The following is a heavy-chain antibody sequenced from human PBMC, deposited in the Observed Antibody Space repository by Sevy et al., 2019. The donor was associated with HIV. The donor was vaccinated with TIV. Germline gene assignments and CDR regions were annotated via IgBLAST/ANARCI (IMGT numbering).Heavy chain of an antibody. CDR3: ARGVGGYCGSTSCHVDY. CDR2: IYHSGST. Sequence: SETLSLTCAVSGGSISSNNWWNWVRQTPGKGLEWIGEIYHSGSTNRNPSLKSRVTISVDKSKNQFSLKLSSVTAADTAVYYCARGVGGYCGSTSCHVDYWGQGTLVTVSS. CDR1: GGSISSNNW. V-gene: IGHV4-4*02. J-gene: IGHJ4*02. D-gene: IGHD2-2*03.